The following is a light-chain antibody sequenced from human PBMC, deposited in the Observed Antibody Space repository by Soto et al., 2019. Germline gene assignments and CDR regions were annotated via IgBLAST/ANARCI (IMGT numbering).Light chain of an antibody. V-gene: IGLV2-23*01. CDR3: CSYAGSSTYG. J-gene: IGLJ1*01. Sequence: QSALTQPASVSGSPGQSITISCTGTSSDVGSYNLVSWYQQHPGKAPKLMIYEGSNRPSGVSNRFSGSKSGNTASLTISGLQAEDEADYYCCSYAGSSTYGFGTGTKVTVL. CDR2: EGS. CDR1: SSDVGSYNL.